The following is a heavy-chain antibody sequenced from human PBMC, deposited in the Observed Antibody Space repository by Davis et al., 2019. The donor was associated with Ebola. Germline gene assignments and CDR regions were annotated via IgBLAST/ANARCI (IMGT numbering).Heavy chain of an antibody. CDR2: ISSDGSNE. CDR1: GFTFSTYA. V-gene: IGHV3-30*04. CDR3: AKGGSGWPSDYSYGMGV. J-gene: IGHJ6*04. D-gene: IGHD6-19*01. Sequence: GESLKISCAASGFTFSTYAMHWVRQAPGKGLDWVALISSDGSNEFYADSVKGRFTNSRDNSNNTLHLQMNSLRVEDTAVYYCAKGGSGWPSDYSYGMGVWGKGTTVTVSS.